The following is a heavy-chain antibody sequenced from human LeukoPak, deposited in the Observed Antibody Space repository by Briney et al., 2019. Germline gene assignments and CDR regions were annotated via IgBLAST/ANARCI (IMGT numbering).Heavy chain of an antibody. CDR3: ARAGYYDTSGLGRAFDI. CDR1: GGTFSSYA. J-gene: IGHJ3*02. V-gene: IGHV1-69*13. Sequence: ASVKVSCKASGGTFSSYAISWVRQAPGQGLEWMGGIIPIFGTANYAQKFQGRVTITADESTSTAYMELSSLRSEDTAVYYCARAGYYDTSGLGRAFDIWGQGTMVTVSS. D-gene: IGHD3-22*01. CDR2: IIPIFGTA.